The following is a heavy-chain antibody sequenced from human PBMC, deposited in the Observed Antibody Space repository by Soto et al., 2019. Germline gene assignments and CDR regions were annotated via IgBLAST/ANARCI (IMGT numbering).Heavy chain of an antibody. CDR3: ARALYCSSTSCQHKQYYFDY. D-gene: IGHD2-2*01. CDR1: GGSFSGYY. V-gene: IGHV4-34*01. CDR2: INHSGST. Sequence: SETLSLTCAVYGGSFSGYYWSWIRQPPGKGLEWIGEINHSGSTNYNPSLKSRVTISVDTSKNQFSLKLSSVTAADTAVYYCARALYCSSTSCQHKQYYFDYWGQGTLVTVSS. J-gene: IGHJ4*02.